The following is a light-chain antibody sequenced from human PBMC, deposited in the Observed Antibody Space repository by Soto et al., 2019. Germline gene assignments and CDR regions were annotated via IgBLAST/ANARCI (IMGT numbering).Light chain of an antibody. CDR3: QQYGSSPLLT. J-gene: IGKJ4*01. CDR2: GAS. Sequence: EIVLTQSPGTLSLSPGERATLSCRASQSVSSSYLAWYQQKLGQAPRLLIYGASSRATGIPDRFSGSGSGTDFTLTISRLEPEDFALYYCQQYGSSPLLTFGGGTKVEIK. CDR1: QSVSSSY. V-gene: IGKV3-20*01.